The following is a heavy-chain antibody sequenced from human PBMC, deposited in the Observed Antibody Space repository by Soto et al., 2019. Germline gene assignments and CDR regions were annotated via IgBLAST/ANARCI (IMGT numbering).Heavy chain of an antibody. CDR3: ARYYSNYEFDY. J-gene: IGHJ4*02. V-gene: IGHV4-31*03. CDR1: GGSISSGGYY. Sequence: SETLSLTCTVSGGSISSGGYYWSWIRQHPGKGLECIGYIYYSGSTYYNPSLKSRVTISVDTSKNQFSLKLSSVTAADTAVYYCARYYSNYEFDYWGQGTLVTVSS. CDR2: IYYSGST. D-gene: IGHD4-4*01.